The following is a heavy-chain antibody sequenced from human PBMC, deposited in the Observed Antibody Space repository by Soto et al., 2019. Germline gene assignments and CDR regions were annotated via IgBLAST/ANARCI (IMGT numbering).Heavy chain of an antibody. Sequence: PGGSLRLSCVASGFSITSFAMSWVRQAPGKGLEWASAISARGGSTYADSVRGRFTISGDNSKNTLYLQMNSLRVEDTAVYYCAKVLSSGSYSGALEYWGQGALVTVSS. J-gene: IGHJ4*02. D-gene: IGHD1-26*01. CDR2: ISARGGST. CDR3: AKVLSSGSYSGALEY. V-gene: IGHV3-23*01. CDR1: GFSITSFA.